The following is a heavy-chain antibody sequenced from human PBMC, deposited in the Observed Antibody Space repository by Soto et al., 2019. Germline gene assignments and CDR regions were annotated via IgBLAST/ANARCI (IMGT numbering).Heavy chain of an antibody. CDR1: GDSIGTGGYY. J-gene: IGHJ4*02. D-gene: IGHD3-22*01. V-gene: IGHV4-31*01. CDR2: IHYSGNT. CDR3: ATNHDDISGRTPLLFDS. Sequence: QVQLQESGPGLVKPSQTLSLTCTVSGDSIGTGGYYWDWIRQHPGKGTEWIGYIHYSGNTYYNPSFKSLLTISLATSKNQFSLRLSSVTAAATAVYDCATNHDDISGRTPLLFDSWGQGTLVTVSS.